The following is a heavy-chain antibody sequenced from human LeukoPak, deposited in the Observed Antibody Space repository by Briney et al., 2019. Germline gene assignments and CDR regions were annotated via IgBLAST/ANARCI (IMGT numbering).Heavy chain of an antibody. CDR3: AHRKNYYDSSVFDN. J-gene: IGHJ4*02. D-gene: IGHD3-22*01. CDR2: IYWDDDR. V-gene: IGHV2-5*02. CDR1: GSSLNTRGVG. Sequence: PGPTLVNPTQTLTLTCTFSGSSLNTRGVGVGWIRQPPGRALEWLALIYWDDDRRYSPSLKSRLTITKDTSKNQVVLTMTNMDPVDTATYFCAHRKNYYDSSVFDNWGQGTLVTVSS.